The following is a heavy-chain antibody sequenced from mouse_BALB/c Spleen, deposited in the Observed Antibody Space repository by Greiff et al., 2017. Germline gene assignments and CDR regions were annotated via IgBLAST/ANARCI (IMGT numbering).Heavy chain of an antibody. V-gene: IGHV3-6*02. CDR2: ISYDGSN. CDR3: ARELPDY. CDR1: GYSITSGYY. D-gene: IGHD5-5*01. Sequence: VQLQQSGPGLVKPSQSLSLTCSVTGYSITSGYYWNWIRQFPGNKLEWMGYISYDGSNNYNPSLKNRISITRDTSKNQFFLKLNSVTTEDTATYYCARELPDYWGQGTTLTVSS. J-gene: IGHJ2*01.